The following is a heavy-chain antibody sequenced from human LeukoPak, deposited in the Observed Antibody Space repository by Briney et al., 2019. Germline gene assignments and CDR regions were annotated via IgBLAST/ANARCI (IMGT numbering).Heavy chain of an antibody. V-gene: IGHV3-48*01. Sequence: GGSLRLSCAASGFTFSTYRMNWVRQDPGKGLESVSYISSSNTIYYADSVKGRFTISRDNAKNSLYLQMNSLRAEDTAVYYCAREDGSSYYFDYWGQGPLVTVAS. CDR2: ISSSNTI. D-gene: IGHD6-6*01. CDR1: GFTFSTYR. CDR3: AREDGSSYYFDY. J-gene: IGHJ4*02.